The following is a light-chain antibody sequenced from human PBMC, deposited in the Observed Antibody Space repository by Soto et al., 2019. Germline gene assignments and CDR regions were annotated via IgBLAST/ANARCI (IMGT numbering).Light chain of an antibody. CDR3: AGWDDSLNGFYA. CDR2: RDN. V-gene: IGLV1-44*01. Sequence: QSALTQPPSASGTPGQRVTISCSGSSSNIGSNTVNWYQQLPGTAPKLLMYRDNQRPSGVPDRFSGSKSGTSASLAISGLQSEDEADYYCAGWDDSLNGFYAFGTGTKVTVL. CDR1: SSNIGSNT. J-gene: IGLJ1*01.